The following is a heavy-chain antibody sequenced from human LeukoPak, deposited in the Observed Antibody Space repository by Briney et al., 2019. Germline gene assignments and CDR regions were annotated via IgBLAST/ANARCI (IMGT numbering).Heavy chain of an antibody. Sequence: KPGGSLRLSCAASGFTFTSYWMSWVRQAPGKGLEWVANIKQDGSEKYYVDSVKGRFTISRDNAHNSLYLQMNSLRAEDTAVYFCARDKVDGDSYFDSWGQGTLVTVSS. V-gene: IGHV3-7*01. CDR3: ARDKVDGDSYFDS. D-gene: IGHD4-17*01. CDR1: GFTFTSYW. CDR2: IKQDGSEK. J-gene: IGHJ4*02.